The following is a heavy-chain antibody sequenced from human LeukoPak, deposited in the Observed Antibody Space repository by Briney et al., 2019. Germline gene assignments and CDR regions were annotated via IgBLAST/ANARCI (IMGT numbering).Heavy chain of an antibody. CDR3: ARAPNCSSTSCYSEAFDP. V-gene: IGHV1-69*04. D-gene: IGHD2-2*02. Sequence: SVKLSCKASGGTFSSYAISWVRQGPGQGLEWMGRIIPILGIANYAQKFQGRVTITADKSTSTAYMELSSLRSEDTAVYYCARAPNCSSTSCYSEAFDPWGQGTLVTVSS. CDR2: IIPILGIA. J-gene: IGHJ5*02. CDR1: GGTFSSYA.